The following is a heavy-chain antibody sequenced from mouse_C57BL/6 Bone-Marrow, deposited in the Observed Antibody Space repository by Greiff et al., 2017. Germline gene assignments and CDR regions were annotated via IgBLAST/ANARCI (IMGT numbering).Heavy chain of an antibody. CDR3: ARFIYCYGESFAY. CDR2: FDPATGGT. CDR1: GYTFTDYE. D-gene: IGHD1-1*01. Sequence: VQLQQSGAALVSPGASVTLSCKASGYTFTDYEMHWVQQTPVHGLEWIGAFDPATGGTAYNQKFKGKAILTADKSSSTAYMELRSLTSEDSAVYYCARFIYCYGESFAYWGQGTLVTVSA. J-gene: IGHJ3*01. V-gene: IGHV1-15*01.